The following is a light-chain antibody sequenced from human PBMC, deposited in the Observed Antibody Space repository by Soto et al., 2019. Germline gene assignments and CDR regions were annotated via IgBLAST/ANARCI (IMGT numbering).Light chain of an antibody. CDR2: RNN. CDR1: SSNIGSNH. CDR3: AAWDDSLSGV. J-gene: IGLJ3*02. V-gene: IGLV1-47*01. Sequence: QSVLTQPPSASGTPGQRVTISCSGSSSNIGSNHVYWYQLLPGTAPKLLIYRNNQRPLGVPDRFSGSKSGTSASLAISGLRSEDEADYYCAAWDDSLSGVFGGGTQLTVL.